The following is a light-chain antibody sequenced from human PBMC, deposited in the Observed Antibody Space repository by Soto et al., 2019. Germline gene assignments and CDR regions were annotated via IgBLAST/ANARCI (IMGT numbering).Light chain of an antibody. CDR2: KAS. V-gene: IGKV1-5*03. CDR1: QSISSW. CDR3: QQYESYPMT. J-gene: IGKJ4*01. Sequence: DSQMTQYPSTLSASVGDRVTIPCRASQSISSWLAWYQQKPGKAPKLLISKASTLHSGVPPRFSGSGSGTEFTLIISSLQPDDFATYYCQQYESYPMTFGGGTKV.